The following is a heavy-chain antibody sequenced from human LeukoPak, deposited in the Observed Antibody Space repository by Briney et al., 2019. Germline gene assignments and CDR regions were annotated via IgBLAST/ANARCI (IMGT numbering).Heavy chain of an antibody. V-gene: IGHV3-23*01. J-gene: IGHJ4*02. CDR3: AAFLVRGVIVEDY. D-gene: IGHD3-10*01. CDR2: ITGSGGST. CDR1: GFTVSSYA. Sequence: GGSLRLACAASGFTVSSYAMSWVRQAPGKGLGWVSAITGSGGSTYYADSVKGRFTISRDNSKNTLYRQMSSLRAWATAVYYCAAFLVRGVIVEDYWGQGTLVTVPS.